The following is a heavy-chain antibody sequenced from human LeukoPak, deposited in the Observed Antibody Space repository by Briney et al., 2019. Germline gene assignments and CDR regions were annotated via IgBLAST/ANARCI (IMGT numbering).Heavy chain of an antibody. J-gene: IGHJ4*02. CDR3: ARAQSYDFWSGYSFDY. D-gene: IGHD3-3*01. CDR2: ITSSSNYI. Sequence: PGGSLRLSCAASGFPFSSHNMNWVRQAPGKGLEWVSYITSSSNYIYYADSVKGRFTISRDNAKNSLYLQMNSLRAEDTAVYYCARAQSYDFWSGYSFDYWGQGTLVTVSS. CDR1: GFPFSSHN. V-gene: IGHV3-21*01.